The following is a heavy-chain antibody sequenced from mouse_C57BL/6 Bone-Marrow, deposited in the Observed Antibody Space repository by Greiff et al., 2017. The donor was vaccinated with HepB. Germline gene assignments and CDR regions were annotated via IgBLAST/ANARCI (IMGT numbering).Heavy chain of an antibody. CDR3: TTRDYDDYFDY. CDR1: GFNIKDDY. D-gene: IGHD2-4*01. CDR2: IDPENGDT. J-gene: IGHJ2*01. Sequence: EVQLQQSGAELVRPGASVKLSCTASGFNIKDDYMHWVKQRPEQGLEWIGWIDPENGDTEYASKFQGKATITADTSSNTAYLQRSSLTSEDTAVYYCTTRDYDDYFDYWGQGTTLTVSS. V-gene: IGHV14-4*01.